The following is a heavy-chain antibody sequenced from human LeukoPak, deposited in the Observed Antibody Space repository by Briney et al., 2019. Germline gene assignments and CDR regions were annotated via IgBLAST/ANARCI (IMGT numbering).Heavy chain of an antibody. J-gene: IGHJ5*02. CDR1: GFRFSDYY. Sequence: GGSLRPSCAASGFRFSDYYMAWIRQAPGTGLECISYISSNDNTIYYADSLKGRATISRDNAKRSVYLEMNSLRAEDTAVYYCARGLKPFDNWGQGTLVTVSS. CDR2: ISSNDNTI. D-gene: IGHD3-16*01. V-gene: IGHV3-11*01. CDR3: ARGLKPFDN.